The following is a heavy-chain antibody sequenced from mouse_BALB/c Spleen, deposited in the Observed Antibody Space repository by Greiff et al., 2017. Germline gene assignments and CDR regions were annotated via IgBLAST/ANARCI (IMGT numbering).Heavy chain of an antibody. Sequence: DVMLVESGGGLVKPGGSLKLSCAASGFTFSDYYMYWVRQTPEKRLEWVVTISDGGSYTYYPDSVEGRFTISRDNDKNNLYLQMSSLKSEDTAMYSCAREVPGYYFDYWGQGTTLTVSA. J-gene: IGHJ2*01. CDR2: ISDGGSYT. CDR1: GFTFSDYY. CDR3: AREVPGYYFDY. V-gene: IGHV5-4*02.